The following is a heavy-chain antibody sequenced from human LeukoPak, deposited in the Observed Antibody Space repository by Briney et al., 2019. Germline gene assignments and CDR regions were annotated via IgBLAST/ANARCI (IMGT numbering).Heavy chain of an antibody. J-gene: IGHJ1*01. CDR3: AKEEGYYYDSGGYYVEYFQH. CDR1: GFTFSSYS. D-gene: IGHD3-22*01. V-gene: IGHV3-21*04. CDR2: ISSSSGYI. Sequence: GVSLRLSCAASGFTFSSYSMNWVRQAPGKGLEWVSSISSSSGYIYYADSVRGRFTFSRDNSKNTLYLQMNSLRAEDTAVYYCAKEEGYYYDSGGYYVEYFQHWGQGTLVTVSS.